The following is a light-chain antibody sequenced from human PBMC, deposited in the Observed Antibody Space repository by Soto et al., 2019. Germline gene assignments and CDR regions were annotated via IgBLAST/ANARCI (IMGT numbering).Light chain of an antibody. CDR2: EVN. CDR1: TSDVGGYNY. V-gene: IGLV2-14*01. CDR3: SSFTTKTDLVV. Sequence: QSVLTQPASVSGSPGQSITISCTGTTSDVGGYNYVSWYEEHPGKAPKLLIYEVNKRPSGVSDRFSGSKSGNTASLTISGLQAEDEADYYCSSFTTKTDLVVFGGGTKLTVL. J-gene: IGLJ2*01.